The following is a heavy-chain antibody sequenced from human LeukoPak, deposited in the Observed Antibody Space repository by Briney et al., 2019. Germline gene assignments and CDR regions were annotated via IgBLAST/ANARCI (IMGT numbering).Heavy chain of an antibody. Sequence: ASVKVSCKVSGYTLTELSMHWVRQAPGKGLEWMGGFDPEDGETIYAQKFQGRVTMTEDTSTDTAYMELSSLRSEDTAVYYCATDLAYCGGDCYSPFDYWGQGTLVTVSS. CDR1: GYTLTELS. CDR2: FDPEDGET. D-gene: IGHD2-21*02. CDR3: ATDLAYCGGDCYSPFDY. V-gene: IGHV1-24*01. J-gene: IGHJ4*02.